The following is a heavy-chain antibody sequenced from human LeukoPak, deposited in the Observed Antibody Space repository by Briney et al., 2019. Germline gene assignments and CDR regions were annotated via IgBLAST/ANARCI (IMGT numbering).Heavy chain of an antibody. CDR1: GFTFSDYD. V-gene: IGHV3-23*01. CDR2: ISGSGGST. Sequence: PGGSLRLSCAASGFTFSDYDMHWVRQATGKGLEWVSAISGSGGSTYYADSVKGRFTISRDNSKNTLYLQMNSLRAEDTAVYYCAKSQLLLSDQYDYWGQGTLVTVSS. D-gene: IGHD2-2*01. CDR3: AKSQLLLSDQYDY. J-gene: IGHJ4*02.